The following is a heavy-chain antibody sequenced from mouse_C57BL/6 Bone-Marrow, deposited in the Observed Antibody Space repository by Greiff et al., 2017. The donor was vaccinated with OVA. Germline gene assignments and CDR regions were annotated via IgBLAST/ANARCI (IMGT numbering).Heavy chain of an antibody. D-gene: IGHD2-3*01. CDR1: GFTFSSYA. CDR3: ARDRIYDGYF. V-gene: IGHV5-4*01. CDR2: ISDGGSYT. Sequence: EVQLQESGGGLVKPGGSLKLSCAASGFTFSSYAMSWVRQTPEKRLEWVATISDGGSYTYYPDNVKGRFTISRDNAKNNLYLQMSHLKSEDTAMYYCARDRIYDGYFRGQGTLVTVSA. J-gene: IGHJ3*01.